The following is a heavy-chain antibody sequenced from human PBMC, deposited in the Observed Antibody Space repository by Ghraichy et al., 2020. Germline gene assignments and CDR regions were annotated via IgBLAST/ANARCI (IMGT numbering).Heavy chain of an antibody. D-gene: IGHD4-23*01. CDR1: GFTFSSYA. CDR2: ISGSGGST. Sequence: GESLNISCAASGFTFSSYAMSWVRQAPGKGLEWVSAISGSGGSTYYADSVKGRFTISRDNSKNTLYLQMNSLRAEDTAVYYCAKPRTTVVTPNRSWGQGTLVTVSS. V-gene: IGHV3-23*01. J-gene: IGHJ4*02. CDR3: AKPRTTVVTPNRS.